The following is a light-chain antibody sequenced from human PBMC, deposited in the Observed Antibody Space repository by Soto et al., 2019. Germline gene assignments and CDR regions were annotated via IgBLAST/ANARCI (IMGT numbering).Light chain of an antibody. Sequence: EIVMTQSPATLSVSPGERSTLSCRASQSVSSNLAWYQQNPGQAPRLLIYGTSSRATGIPDRFSGSGSGTDFTLTISRLEPEDFAVYCCHRCYNWPQWPFGQRTKVAI. J-gene: IGKJ1*01. V-gene: IGKV3D-15*01. CDR3: HRCYNWPQWP. CDR1: QSVSSN. CDR2: GTS.